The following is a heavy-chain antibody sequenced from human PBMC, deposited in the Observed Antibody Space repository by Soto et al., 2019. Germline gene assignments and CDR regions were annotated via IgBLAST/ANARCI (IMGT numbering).Heavy chain of an antibody. CDR3: ARGGRDYDSSGYYYDPSFDS. CDR2: IIPIFGTA. Sequence: VASVKVSCKASGGTFSSYAISWVRQAPGQGLEWMGGIIPIFGTANYAQKFQGRVTITADESTSTAYMELSSLRSEDTAVYYCARGGRDYDSSGYYYDPSFDSWGQGTLATVSS. J-gene: IGHJ4*02. V-gene: IGHV1-69*13. CDR1: GGTFSSYA. D-gene: IGHD3-22*01.